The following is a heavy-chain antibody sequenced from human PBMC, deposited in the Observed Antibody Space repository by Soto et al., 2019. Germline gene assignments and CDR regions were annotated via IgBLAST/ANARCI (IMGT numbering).Heavy chain of an antibody. V-gene: IGHV4-31*03. J-gene: IGHJ4*02. CDR1: GGSISSGGYY. CDR2: IYYSGST. CDR3: ARGHFSMTTVTN. Sequence: QVQLQESGPGLVKPSQTLSLTCTVSGGSISSGGYYWSWIRQHPVKGLEWIGYIYYSGSTYYNPSLKSRVTISVDTSKNQFSLKLSSVTAADTAVYYCARGHFSMTTVTNWGQGTLVTVSS. D-gene: IGHD4-17*01.